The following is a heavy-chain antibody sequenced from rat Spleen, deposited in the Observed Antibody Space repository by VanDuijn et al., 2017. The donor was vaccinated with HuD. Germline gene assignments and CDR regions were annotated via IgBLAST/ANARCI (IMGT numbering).Heavy chain of an antibody. Sequence: EVQLAESGGGLVQPGRSLKLSCAASGFTFSDYYMAWVRQAPTKGLEWVATISYDGSSTYYRDSVKGRFTISRDNAKSTLYLQMDSLRSEDTAIYSCARHHYDGYYHGPVFGVMDAWGQGASVTVSS. D-gene: IGHD1-12*03. J-gene: IGHJ4*01. V-gene: IGHV5-7*01. CDR2: ISYDGSST. CDR3: ARHHYDGYYHGPVFGVMDA. CDR1: GFTFSDYY.